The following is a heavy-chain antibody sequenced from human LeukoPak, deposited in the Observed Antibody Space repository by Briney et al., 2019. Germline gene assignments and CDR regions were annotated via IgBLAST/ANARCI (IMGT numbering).Heavy chain of an antibody. J-gene: IGHJ6*02. CDR3: ARVGGSNYYYYGMDV. CDR1: GGSISSYY. Sequence: SETLSLTCTVSGGSISSYYWSWIRQPPGKGLEWIGYIYYGENTNYNPSLKSRVTMSVDTSMNQFSLKLSSVTAADMAVYYCARVGGSNYYYYGMDVWGQGTTVTVSS. D-gene: IGHD2-15*01. V-gene: IGHV4-59*01. CDR2: IYYGENT.